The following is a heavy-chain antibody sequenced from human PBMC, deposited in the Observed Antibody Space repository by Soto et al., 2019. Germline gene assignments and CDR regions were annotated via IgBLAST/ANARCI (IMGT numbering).Heavy chain of an antibody. V-gene: IGHV1-69*08. CDR3: ARGLGGRMDD. Sequence: QVQLVQSGAEVKKPGPSVRVSCKASGTIFSSYTISWVRQAPGQGLEWMGRIIPILGETNSAQKFQGRVTLTADKPTNTAYMQLNSLRLEDTAVYYCARGLGGRMDDWGQGTTVTVSS. CDR2: IIPILGET. CDR1: GTIFSSYT. D-gene: IGHD3-16*01. J-gene: IGHJ6*02.